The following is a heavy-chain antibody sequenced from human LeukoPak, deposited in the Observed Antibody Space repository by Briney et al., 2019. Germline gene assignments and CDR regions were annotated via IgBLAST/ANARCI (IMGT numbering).Heavy chain of an antibody. J-gene: IGHJ4*02. V-gene: IGHV1-8*01. CDR3: ARGRGGTVVRGYLDY. CDR2: MNSNTGNT. Sequence: ASVKVSCKASGYTFTNYDIMWVRQAPGQGPEWMGWMNSNTGNTGSAQKFQGRVTMTRDTSINTAYMELHSLTSEDTAVYYCARGRGGTVVRGYLDYWGQGTLVTVSS. D-gene: IGHD3-10*01. CDR1: GYTFTNYD.